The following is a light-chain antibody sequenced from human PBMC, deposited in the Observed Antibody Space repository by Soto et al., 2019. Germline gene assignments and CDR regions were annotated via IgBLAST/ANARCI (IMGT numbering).Light chain of an antibody. Sequence: QSVLTQSPSASGTPGQTVTISCSGSSGTNYVYWYQQLPGTAPKLLIYRNNQRPSGVPDRFSGSKSGTSASLAISGLRSEDEADYYCAAWDDSLSGFYVFGTGTTLTVL. CDR3: AAWDDSLSGFYV. V-gene: IGLV1-47*01. J-gene: IGLJ1*01. CDR1: SGTNY. CDR2: RNN.